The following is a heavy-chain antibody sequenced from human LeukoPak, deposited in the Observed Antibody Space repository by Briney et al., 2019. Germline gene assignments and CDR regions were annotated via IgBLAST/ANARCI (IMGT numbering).Heavy chain of an antibody. CDR1: GYIFTSYT. V-gene: IGHV1-3*01. J-gene: IGHJ5*02. CDR2: INPGSSNT. CDR3: TRRLCSNTNCAHFDP. Sequence: GASVTISCKSSGYIFTSYTIHWVRQAPGQRLESLGWINPGSSNTKYSQKFQGRVAFKTDTSADTAYMELSSLRSADTAMYYCTRRLCSNTNCAHFDPWGQGTLVTVSS. D-gene: IGHD2-2*01.